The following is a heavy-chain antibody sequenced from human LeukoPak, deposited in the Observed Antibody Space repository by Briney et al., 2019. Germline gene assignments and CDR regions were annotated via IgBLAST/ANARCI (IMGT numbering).Heavy chain of an antibody. Sequence: GGSLRLSCAASGFTFSSYCMHWVRQAPGKVLEGGAVIWYDGSNKYYADSVKGRFTISRDSSKNTLYLQMNSLRAEDTAVYYCARDNGFGELYWGQGTLVTVSS. CDR2: IWYDGSNK. CDR3: ARDNGFGELY. V-gene: IGHV3-33*01. CDR1: GFTFSSYC. D-gene: IGHD3-10*01. J-gene: IGHJ4*02.